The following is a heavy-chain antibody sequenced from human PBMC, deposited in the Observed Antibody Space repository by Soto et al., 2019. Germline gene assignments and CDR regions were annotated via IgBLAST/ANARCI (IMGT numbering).Heavy chain of an antibody. D-gene: IGHD4-17*01. CDR1: GFTFSGSA. V-gene: IGHV3-73*01. CDR2: IRSKANSYAT. Sequence: GGSLRLSCAASGFTFSGSAMHWVRQASGKGLEWVGRIRSKANSYATTYAASVKGRFTISRDDSKNTAYLQMNSLKTEDTAVYYCTILSSTVTTSDYWGQGTLVTVSS. CDR3: TILSSTVTTSDY. J-gene: IGHJ4*02.